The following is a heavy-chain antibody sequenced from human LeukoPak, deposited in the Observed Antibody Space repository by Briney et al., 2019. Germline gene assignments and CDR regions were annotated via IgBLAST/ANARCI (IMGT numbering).Heavy chain of an antibody. CDR3: ARDQVRALDAFDI. Sequence: SETLSLTCAVYGGSFSGYYWSWIRQPPGKGLEWIGEINHSGSTNYNPSLKSRVTISVDTSKNQFSLQLNSVTPEDTAVYYCARDQVRALDAFDIWGQGTMVTVSS. V-gene: IGHV4-34*01. CDR2: INHSGST. CDR1: GGSFSGYY. J-gene: IGHJ3*02.